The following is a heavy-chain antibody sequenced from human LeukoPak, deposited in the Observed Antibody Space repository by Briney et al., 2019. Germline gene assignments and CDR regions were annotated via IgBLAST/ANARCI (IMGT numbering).Heavy chain of an antibody. Sequence: SETLPLTCTVSGGSISSYYWSWIRQPPGKGLEWIGYIYYSGSTNYNPSLKSRVTISVDTSKNQFSLKLSSVTAADTAVYYCARDIGGFDYWGQGTLVTVSS. J-gene: IGHJ4*02. CDR1: GGSISSYY. CDR3: ARDIGGFDY. CDR2: IYYSGST. D-gene: IGHD3-16*02. V-gene: IGHV4-59*01.